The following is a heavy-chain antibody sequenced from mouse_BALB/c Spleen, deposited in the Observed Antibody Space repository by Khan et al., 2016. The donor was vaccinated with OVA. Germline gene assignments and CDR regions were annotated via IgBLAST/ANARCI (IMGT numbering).Heavy chain of an antibody. Sequence: DVMLVESGGGLVKPGGSLKLSCAASGFTFSSYAMSWVRQTPETRLEWVASISSGGFTYYPASVKGRFTISRDNARDILYLQMSSMRSEDTAMYYCTEGLFLYYFDSWGQGTTLTVSS. D-gene: IGHD6-1*01. CDR3: TEGLFLYYFDS. V-gene: IGHV5-6-5*01. CDR2: ISSGGFT. J-gene: IGHJ2*01. CDR1: GFTFSSYA.